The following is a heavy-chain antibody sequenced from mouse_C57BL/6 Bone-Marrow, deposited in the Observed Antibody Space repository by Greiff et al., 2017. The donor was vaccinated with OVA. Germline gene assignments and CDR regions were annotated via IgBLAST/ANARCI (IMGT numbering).Heavy chain of an antibody. D-gene: IGHD2-1*01. V-gene: IGHV1-61*01. CDR3: ARGDYDNYADY. CDR1: GYTFTSYW. CDR2: IYPSDSET. J-gene: IGHJ2*01. Sequence: VQLQQPGAELVRPGSSVKLSCKASGYTFTSYWMDWVKQRPGQGLEWIGNIYPSDSETHYNQKFKDKATLTVDKSSSTAYMQLSSLTSEDSAVYYCARGDYDNYADYWGQGTTLTVSS.